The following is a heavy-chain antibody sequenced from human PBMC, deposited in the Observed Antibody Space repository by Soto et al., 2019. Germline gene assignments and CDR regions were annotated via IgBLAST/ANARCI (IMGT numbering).Heavy chain of an antibody. J-gene: IGHJ4*02. V-gene: IGHV1-69*08. D-gene: IGHD2-2*01. CDR2: IIPVLGKT. CDR1: GGSFSSYY. CDR3: AREATSLYFDS. Sequence: QVQLVQSGSEVKKPGSSVRVSCKASGGSFSSYYFTWVRQAPGQGLEWMGRIIPVLGKTTYAQQFQGRVTITADKSTSTAYMDLSSLSSEDTALYYCAREATSLYFDSWGQGTLVTVSS.